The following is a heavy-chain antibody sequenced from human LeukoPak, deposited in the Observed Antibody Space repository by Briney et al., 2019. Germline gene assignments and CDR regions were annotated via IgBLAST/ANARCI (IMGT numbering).Heavy chain of an antibody. Sequence: PSETLSLTCTVSGGSISSSSYYWGWVRQAPGKGLEWVSSISSSGSYISYADSVKGRFTISRDNAKNSLYLQMNSLRAEDTAVYYCARARYSYGGDFDPWGQGTLVTVSS. V-gene: IGHV3-21*01. CDR3: ARARYSYGGDFDP. CDR1: GGSISSSSYY. CDR2: ISSSGSYI. D-gene: IGHD5-18*01. J-gene: IGHJ5*02.